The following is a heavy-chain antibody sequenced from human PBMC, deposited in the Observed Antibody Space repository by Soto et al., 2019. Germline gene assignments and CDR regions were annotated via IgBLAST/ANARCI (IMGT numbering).Heavy chain of an antibody. CDR2: ISYDGSNK. CDR3: ARDAVDYGFWNGYYSHFDY. J-gene: IGHJ4*02. V-gene: IGHV3-30-3*01. Sequence: GGSLRLSCAASGFTFSRYAMHWVRQAPGKGLEWVAVISYDGSNKYYADSVKGRFTISRDHSKNTLYLQMNSLRAEDTAVYYCARDAVDYGFWNGYYSHFDYWGQGTLVTVSS. CDR1: GFTFSRYA. D-gene: IGHD3-3*01.